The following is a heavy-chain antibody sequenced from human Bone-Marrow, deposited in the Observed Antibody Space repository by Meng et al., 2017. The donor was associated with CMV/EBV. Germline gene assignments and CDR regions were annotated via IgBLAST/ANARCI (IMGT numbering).Heavy chain of an antibody. CDR2: VNYGGSP. V-gene: IGHV4-39*01. J-gene: IGHJ6*02. D-gene: IGHD2-2*01. Sequence: SETLSLTCTVSGGSISSSTDYWAWIRQPPGKGLEWIGSVNYGGSPYSNPSLKSRVTISVDTSKNQFSLKLSSVTAADTAVYYCASNRIVVVPAAMDYYYYYGMDVWAKGPRSPSP. CDR1: GGSISSSTDY. CDR3: ASNRIVVVPAAMDYYYYYGMDV.